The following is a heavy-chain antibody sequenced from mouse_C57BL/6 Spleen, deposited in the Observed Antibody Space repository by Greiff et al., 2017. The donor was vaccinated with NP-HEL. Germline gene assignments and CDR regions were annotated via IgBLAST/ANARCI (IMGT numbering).Heavy chain of an antibody. D-gene: IGHD1-3*01. J-gene: IGHJ2*01. CDR3: ARDANLRYYFDY. CDR2: ISDGGSYT. V-gene: IGHV5-4*01. Sequence: EVKLMESGGGLVKPGGSLKLSCAASGFTFSSYAMSWVRQTPEKRLEWVATISDGGSYTYYPDNVKGRFTISRDNAKNNLYLQMSHLNSEDTAMYYCARDANLRYYFDYWGQGTTLTVSS. CDR1: GFTFSSYA.